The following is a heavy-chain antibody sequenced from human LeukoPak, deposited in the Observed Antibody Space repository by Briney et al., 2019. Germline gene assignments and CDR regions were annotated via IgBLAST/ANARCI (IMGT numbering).Heavy chain of an antibody. J-gene: IGHJ4*02. Sequence: ASVTVSCKASGYTFTSYGISWVRQAPGQGLEWMGWISADKGNTNYAQKLQGRVTMTTDTSTSTAYMELRSLRSDDTAVYYCARVGPYSSSWYWAFDYWGQGTLVTLPS. V-gene: IGHV1-18*01. CDR3: ARVGPYSSSWYWAFDY. CDR2: ISADKGNT. CDR1: GYTFTSYG. D-gene: IGHD6-13*01.